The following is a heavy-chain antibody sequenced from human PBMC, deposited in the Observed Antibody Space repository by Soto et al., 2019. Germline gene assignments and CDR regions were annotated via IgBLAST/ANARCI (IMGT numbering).Heavy chain of an antibody. V-gene: IGHV3-30-3*01. CDR2: ILHDGNNK. J-gene: IGHJ4*02. CDR3: ARDDEGGSYCDLGY. D-gene: IGHD3-10*01. CDR1: GFTFSNYI. Sequence: QVQLVESGGCVVQPGRSLRLACAASGFTFSNYIMHWVRQAPGKGLEWVAIILHDGNNKYYADSVKGRFTISRDNSKNTLYLQMNSLRTEDTAIYYCARDDEGGSYCDLGYWGQGTLVTVSS.